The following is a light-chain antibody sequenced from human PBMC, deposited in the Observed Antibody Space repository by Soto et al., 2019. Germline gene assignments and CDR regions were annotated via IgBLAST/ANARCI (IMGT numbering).Light chain of an antibody. CDR1: SSDVGGYNY. V-gene: IGLV2-14*03. Sequence: SALTQPPSASGSFGQSVTISCTGTSSDVGGYNYVSWYQQHPGKAPKLMIYDVNNRPSGVSSRFSGSKSGNTASLTISGLQAEDEADYYCSSYTRSATYVFATGTKVTVL. CDR2: DVN. CDR3: SSYTRSATYV. J-gene: IGLJ1*01.